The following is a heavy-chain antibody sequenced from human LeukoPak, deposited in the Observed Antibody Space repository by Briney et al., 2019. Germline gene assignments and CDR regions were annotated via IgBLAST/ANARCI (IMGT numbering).Heavy chain of an antibody. CDR2: ISSSNSYI. Sequence: PGGSLRLSCAASGFTFSSYSMNWVRQPPGKGLEWGSSISSSNSYIYYADSVKGRFAISRDNAKNSLYLQMNSLRAEDTAVYYCASVESWGAFDIWGQGTMVTVSS. D-gene: IGHD6-13*01. J-gene: IGHJ3*02. CDR1: GFTFSSYS. V-gene: IGHV3-21*01. CDR3: ASVESWGAFDI.